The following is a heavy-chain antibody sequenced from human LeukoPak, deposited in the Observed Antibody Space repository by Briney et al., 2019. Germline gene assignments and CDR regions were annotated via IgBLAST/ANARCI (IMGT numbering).Heavy chain of an antibody. Sequence: SVKVSCKASGFTFTSSAMQWVRQARGQRLEWIGWIVVGSGNTNYAQKFQERVTITRDMSTSTAYMELSSLRSEDTAVCYCAADRLLGPARVPFDPWGQGTLVTVSS. D-gene: IGHD6-6*01. CDR3: AADRLLGPARVPFDP. J-gene: IGHJ5*02. V-gene: IGHV1-58*02. CDR2: IVVGSGNT. CDR1: GFTFTSSA.